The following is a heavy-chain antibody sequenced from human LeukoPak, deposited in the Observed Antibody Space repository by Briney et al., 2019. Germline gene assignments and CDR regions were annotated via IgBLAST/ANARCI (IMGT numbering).Heavy chain of an antibody. CDR3: ARGLTAHHGGTY. CDR2: INPNTGAT. J-gene: IGHJ4*02. Sequence: ASVKVSCKASGYTFTGYYMHWVRQAPGQGLEWMGWINPNTGATNYAQKFQGRVTMTRDTSISTAYMDLSWLRSDDTAVYYCARGLTAHHGGTYWGQGTLVTVSS. D-gene: IGHD3-16*01. CDR1: GYTFTGYY. V-gene: IGHV1-2*02.